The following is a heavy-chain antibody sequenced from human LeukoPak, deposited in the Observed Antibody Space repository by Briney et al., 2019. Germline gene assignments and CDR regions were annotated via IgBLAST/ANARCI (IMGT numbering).Heavy chain of an antibody. CDR1: GFTFSSYA. D-gene: IGHD6-19*01. CDR2: MSGSGGST. CDR3: AKDLLSSGWYVNYYYCYGMDV. V-gene: IGHV3-23*01. Sequence: GGSLRLSCAASGFTFSSYAMSLVRQAPGKGLEWVSAMSGSGGSTYYADSVKGRFTISRDNSKNTLYLQMNSLRAEDTAVYYCAKDLLSSGWYVNYYYCYGMDVWGQGTTVTVSS. J-gene: IGHJ6*02.